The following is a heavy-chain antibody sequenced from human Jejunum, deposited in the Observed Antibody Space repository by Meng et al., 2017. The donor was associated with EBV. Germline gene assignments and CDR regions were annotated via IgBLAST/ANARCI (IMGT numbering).Heavy chain of an antibody. J-gene: IGHJ4*02. CDR1: GYSRSNSNW. CDR2: IYYTATT. V-gene: IGHV4-28*01. D-gene: IGHD1-1*01. Sequence: VHLPESGLGLWQPSAPLSLNCADSGYSRSNSNWWGWIRQPPGKGLEWIGYIYYTATTYYNPSLKSRVTMSIDTSKNHFSLKLTSVTTMDTAVYYCAKRMPGTGFDYWGQGTLVTVSS. CDR3: AKRMPGTGFDY.